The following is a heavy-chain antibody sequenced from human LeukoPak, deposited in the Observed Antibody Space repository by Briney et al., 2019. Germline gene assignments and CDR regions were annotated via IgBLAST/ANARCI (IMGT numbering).Heavy chain of an antibody. CDR2: ISSSSSTI. CDR1: EFTFSSYS. D-gene: IGHD2/OR15-2a*01. Sequence: TGGSLRLSCAASEFTFSSYSMNWVRQAPGKGLEWVSYISSSSSTIYYAGSVKSRFTISRDNAKNSLYLQMNSLRDEDTAVYYCARGILSGLDYWGQGTLVTVSS. CDR3: ARGILSGLDY. J-gene: IGHJ4*02. V-gene: IGHV3-48*02.